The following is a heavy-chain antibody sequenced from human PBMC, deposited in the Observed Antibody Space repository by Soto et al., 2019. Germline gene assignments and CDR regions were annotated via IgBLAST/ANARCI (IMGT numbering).Heavy chain of an antibody. CDR1: GFTFSSCA. Sequence: EGSLSLSCAASGFTFSSCAMSWVRQAPGKGLEWVSAISGSGGSTYYADSVKGRFTISRDNSKNTLYLQMNSLRAEDTAVYYCAKGRLERLRNDAFDIWGQGTTVTV. J-gene: IGHJ3*02. D-gene: IGHD1-1*01. V-gene: IGHV3-23*01. CDR2: ISGSGGST. CDR3: AKGRLERLRNDAFDI.